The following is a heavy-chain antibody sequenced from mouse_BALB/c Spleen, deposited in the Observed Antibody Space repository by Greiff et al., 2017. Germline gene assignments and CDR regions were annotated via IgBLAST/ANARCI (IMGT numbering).Heavy chain of an antibody. D-gene: IGHD2-14*01. J-gene: IGHJ3*01. CDR1: GFTFSDFY. CDR3: ARDAAYYRYEWFAY. V-gene: IGHV7-1*02. Sequence: EVKLMESGGGLVQPGGSLRLSCATSGFTFSDFYMEWVRQPPGKRLEWIAASRNKANDYTTEYSASVKGRFIVSRDTSQSILYLQMNALRAEDTAIYYCARDAAYYRYEWFAYWGQGTLVTVSA. CDR2: SRNKANDYTT.